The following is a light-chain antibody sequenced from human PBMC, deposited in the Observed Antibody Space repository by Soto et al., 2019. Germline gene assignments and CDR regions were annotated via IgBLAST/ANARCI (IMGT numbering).Light chain of an antibody. Sequence: DIVLTQSPGTLSLSPGERATLSCRASQSVSSKYLAWYQQKPGQPPRVLIYGTSIRATGIPERFSGGGSGTDFTLTITRLEPEGFAVYYCQQYGSSLFTFGPGTKVDFK. CDR3: QQYGSSLFT. V-gene: IGKV3-20*01. CDR2: GTS. J-gene: IGKJ3*01. CDR1: QSVSSKY.